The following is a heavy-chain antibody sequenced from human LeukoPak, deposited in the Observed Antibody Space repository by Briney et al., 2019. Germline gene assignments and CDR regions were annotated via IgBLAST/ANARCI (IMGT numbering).Heavy chain of an antibody. CDR1: GFAFTTFA. D-gene: IGHD2-15*01. CDR2: MIGRGETT. Sequence: GGSLRLPCAASGFAFTTFAMTWVRQAPGKGLEWVSTMIGRGETTYYADSVQGRFTISRDNSKNTLYLQMNSLRPEDTAIYYCAKDAGACATPTCYHDSWGQGTLVTVSS. CDR3: AKDAGACATPTCYHDS. V-gene: IGHV3-23*01. J-gene: IGHJ4*02.